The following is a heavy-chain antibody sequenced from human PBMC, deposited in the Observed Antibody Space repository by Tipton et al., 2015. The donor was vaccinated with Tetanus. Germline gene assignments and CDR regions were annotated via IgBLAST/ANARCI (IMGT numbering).Heavy chain of an antibody. Sequence: LSLTCAASGFTFSTYTLSWVRQAPGKGLEWVSSIIGSGGSALHADSVKGRFTVSRDDSRNTLFLQMNSLGVGDPAVYYCVRGAVPDGLWDIGYWGQGTLVIVSS. V-gene: IGHV3-23*01. D-gene: IGHD3-16*01. CDR2: IIGSGGSA. J-gene: IGHJ4*02. CDR3: VRGAVPDGLWDIGY. CDR1: GFTFSTYT.